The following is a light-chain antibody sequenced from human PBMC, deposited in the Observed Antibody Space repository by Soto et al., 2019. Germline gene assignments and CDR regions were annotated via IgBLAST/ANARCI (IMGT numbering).Light chain of an antibody. CDR1: QNIKTY. J-gene: IGKJ1*01. CDR3: QQSFISPPWT. Sequence: DIQMTQSPSSLSASVGDSVTITCRASQNIKTYLNWYQQKPGKAPNLLIYAASSLHSGVPSRFSGIGSGTDFTLTISSMQPEDFATYYCQQSFISPPWTFGQGTKVEIK. V-gene: IGKV1-39*01. CDR2: AAS.